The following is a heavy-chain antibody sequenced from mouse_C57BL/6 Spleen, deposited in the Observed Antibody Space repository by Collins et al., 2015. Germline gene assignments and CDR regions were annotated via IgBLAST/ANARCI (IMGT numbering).Heavy chain of an antibody. CDR1: GYTFTSYW. Sequence: QVQLQQPGAELVKPGASVKLSRKASGYTFTSYWMHWVKQRPGQGLEWIGMIHPNSGSTNYNEKFKSKATLTVDKSSSTAYMQLSSLTSEDSAVYYCARRAGYHWYFDVWGTGTTVTVSS. J-gene: IGHJ1*03. CDR2: IHPNSGST. CDR3: ARRAGYHWYFDV. V-gene: IGHV1-64*01.